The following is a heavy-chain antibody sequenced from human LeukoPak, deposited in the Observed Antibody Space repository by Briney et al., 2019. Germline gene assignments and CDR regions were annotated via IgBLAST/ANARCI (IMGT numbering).Heavy chain of an antibody. CDR1: GGSISSGGYY. CDR2: IYYSGST. CDR3: AREYCSSTSCSFDP. Sequence: PSQTLSLTCTVSGGSISSGGYYWSWLRQHPGKGLEWIGYIYYSGSTYYNPSLKSRVTISVDTSKNQFSLKLSSVTAADTAVYYCAREYCSSTSCSFDPWGQGTLVTVSS. V-gene: IGHV4-31*03. D-gene: IGHD2-2*01. J-gene: IGHJ5*02.